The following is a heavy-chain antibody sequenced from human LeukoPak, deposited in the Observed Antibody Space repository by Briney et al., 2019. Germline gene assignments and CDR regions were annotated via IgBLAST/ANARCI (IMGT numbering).Heavy chain of an antibody. CDR2: ISYDGSNK. J-gene: IGHJ4*02. CDR1: GFTFSSYG. Sequence: GGSLRLSCAASGFTFSSYGMHWVRQAPGKGLEWVAVISYDGSNKYYADSVKGRFTISRDNSKNTLYLQMNSLRAEDTAVYYCATSLPMIVVAFDYWGQGTLVTVSS. V-gene: IGHV3-30*03. CDR3: ATSLPMIVVAFDY. D-gene: IGHD3-22*01.